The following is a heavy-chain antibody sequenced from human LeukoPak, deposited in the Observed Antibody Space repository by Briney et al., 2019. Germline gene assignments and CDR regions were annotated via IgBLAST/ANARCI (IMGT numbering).Heavy chain of an antibody. J-gene: IGHJ2*01. Sequence: WGSLRLSCAASGFTFSRYAMSWVRQAPGKGLEWVSAISGSGGSTYYADSVKGRFTISRDNSKNTLYLQMNSLRAEDTAVYYCAKGIGVVVIADYWYFDLWGRGTLVTVSS. CDR3: AKGIGVVVIADYWYFDL. D-gene: IGHD2-21*01. CDR1: GFTFSRYA. CDR2: ISGSGGST. V-gene: IGHV3-23*01.